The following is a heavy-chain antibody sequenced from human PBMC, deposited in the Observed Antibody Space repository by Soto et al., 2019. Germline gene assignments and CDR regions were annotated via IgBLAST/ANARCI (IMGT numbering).Heavy chain of an antibody. Sequence: GGSLRLSCAASGFTFSSYSINWVRQAPGEGLEWVSSISSSSSYIYYADSVKGRFTISRDNAKNSLYLQMNSLRAEDTAVYYCARGAYCSSTSCSPPFDYWGQGTLVTVSS. CDR2: ISSSSSYI. CDR3: ARGAYCSSTSCSPPFDY. CDR1: GFTFSSYS. V-gene: IGHV3-21*06. D-gene: IGHD2-2*01. J-gene: IGHJ4*02.